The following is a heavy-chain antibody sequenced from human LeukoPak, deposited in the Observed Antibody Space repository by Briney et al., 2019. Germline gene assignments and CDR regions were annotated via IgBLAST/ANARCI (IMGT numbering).Heavy chain of an antibody. CDR2: IKQDGSEK. CDR3: AREESSGWYSLDY. CDR1: GFTFSNYW. V-gene: IGHV3-7*01. D-gene: IGHD6-19*01. J-gene: IGHJ4*02. Sequence: GGSLRLSCAASGFTFSNYWMSWVRQAPGKGLEWVANIKQDGSEKYYVDSVKGRFTISRDSAKNSLYLQMNSLRAEDTAIYYCAREESSGWYSLDYWGQGTLVTVSS.